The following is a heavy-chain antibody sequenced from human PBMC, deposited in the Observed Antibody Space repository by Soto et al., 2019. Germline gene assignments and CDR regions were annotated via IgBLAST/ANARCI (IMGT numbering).Heavy chain of an antibody. CDR1: GGSICSYY. D-gene: IGHD2-8*02. V-gene: IGHV4-59*12. CDR3: ARDKITGLFDY. Sequence: SESLSISCTVSGGSICSYYWTRIRQPPGKGLEWIGYINNYNPSLKSRVTISVDTSKNQFSLKLTSVTAADTAVYYCARDKITGLFDYWGQGTQVTVSS. J-gene: IGHJ4*02. CDR2: IN.